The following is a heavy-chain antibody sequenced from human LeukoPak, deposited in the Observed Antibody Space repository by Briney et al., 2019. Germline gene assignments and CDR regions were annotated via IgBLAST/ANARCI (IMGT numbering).Heavy chain of an antibody. D-gene: IGHD6-13*01. V-gene: IGHV1-2*02. J-gene: IGHJ5*02. Sequence: GASVKVSCKASGYTFTGYYMHWVRQAPGQGLEWMGWINPNSGGTNYAQKFQGRVTMTRDTSISTAYMELSRLRSDDTAVYYCARDSHSRVRRFDHWGQGTLVTVSS. CDR2: INPNSGGT. CDR3: ARDSHSRVRRFDH. CDR1: GYTFTGYY.